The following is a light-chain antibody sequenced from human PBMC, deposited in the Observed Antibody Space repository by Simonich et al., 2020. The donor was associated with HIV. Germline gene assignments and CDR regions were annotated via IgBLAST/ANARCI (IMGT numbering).Light chain of an antibody. V-gene: IGKV4-1*01. J-gene: IGKJ4*01. Sequence: DIVMTQSPDSLAVSLGERATINCKPSQSVLHSSNNKNYLAWYQQKPGQPPKLLIYWASARESGVPDRFIGSGSGTDFTLTISSLQAEDVAVYYCQQYYTSPLNFGGGTKVEIK. CDR1: QSVLHSSNNKNY. CDR3: QQYYTSPLN. CDR2: WAS.